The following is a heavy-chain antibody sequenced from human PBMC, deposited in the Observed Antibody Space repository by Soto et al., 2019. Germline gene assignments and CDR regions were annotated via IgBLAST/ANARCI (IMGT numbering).Heavy chain of an antibody. J-gene: IGHJ4*02. CDR3: ARGRAKYYYDSSGLGY. CDR2: INPSGGST. D-gene: IGHD3-22*01. Sequence: GASVKVSCKASGYTFTSYYIHWVRQAPGQGLEWMGIINPSGGSTSYAQKFQGRVTMTRDTSTSTVYMELSSLRSEDTAVYYCARGRAKYYYDSSGLGYWGQGTLVTVSS. CDR1: GYTFTSYY. V-gene: IGHV1-46*01.